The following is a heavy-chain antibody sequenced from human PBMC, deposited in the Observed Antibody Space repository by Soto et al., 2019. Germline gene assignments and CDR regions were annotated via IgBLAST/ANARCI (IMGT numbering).Heavy chain of an antibody. CDR3: ARGQSWDTVDS. V-gene: IGHV4-30-4*01. CDR1: GGSISTVNYW. Sequence: QVQLQESGPRLVKPSQTLSLTCTVSGGSISTVNYWWCWIRQSPDMGLEWIGHIYNGGRTYNNPSLNSGVTGSQATSNHQPSLTLSSVNAADTSVYYCARGQSWDTVDSWGQGTLVTASS. CDR2: IYNGGRT. J-gene: IGHJ4*02. D-gene: IGHD1-26*01.